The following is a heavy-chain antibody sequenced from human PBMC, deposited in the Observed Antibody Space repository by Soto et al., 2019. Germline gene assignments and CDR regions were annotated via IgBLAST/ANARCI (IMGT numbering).Heavy chain of an antibody. J-gene: IGHJ6*02. D-gene: IGHD2-2*01. CDR3: ARVRDQLPFYYYYGMDV. V-gene: IGHV3-30-3*01. CDR1: GFTFSSYA. CDR2: ISYDGSNK. Sequence: QVQLVESGGGVVQPGRSLRLSCAASGFTFSSYAMHWVRQAPGKGLEWVAVISYDGSNKYYADSVKGRFTISRDNSKNTLYLQMNSLRAEDTAVYYCARVRDQLPFYYYYGMDVWGQGTTVTVSS.